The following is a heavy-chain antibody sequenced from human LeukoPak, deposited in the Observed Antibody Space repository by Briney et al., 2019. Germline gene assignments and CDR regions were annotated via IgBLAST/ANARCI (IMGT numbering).Heavy chain of an antibody. CDR2: ITGSGSYI. J-gene: IGHJ6*03. V-gene: IGHV3-21*01. Sequence: PGGSLRLSCAASGFTFSSYSMNWVRQAPGKGLEWVSSITGSGSYIYSADSVKGRFTISRDNSKNTLYLQMNSLRAEDTAVYYCAGSPHYYYYYMDVWGKGTTVTISS. CDR3: AGSPHYYYYYMDV. CDR1: GFTFSSYS.